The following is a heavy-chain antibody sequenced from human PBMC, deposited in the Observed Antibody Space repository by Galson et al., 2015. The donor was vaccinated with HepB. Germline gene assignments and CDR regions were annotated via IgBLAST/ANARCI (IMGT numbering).Heavy chain of an antibody. J-gene: IGHJ4*02. Sequence: SLRLSCAASGFTVSTNYMTWVRQAPGKGLEWVSVIHNAGATYYADSVRGRFTISRDNSKNTLYLQMNSLRAEDTAVYYCARGYVSWYSGLGYWGQGTPVTVSS. CDR3: ARGYVSWYSGLGY. CDR2: IHNAGAT. V-gene: IGHV3-53*01. CDR1: GFTVSTNY. D-gene: IGHD6-13*01.